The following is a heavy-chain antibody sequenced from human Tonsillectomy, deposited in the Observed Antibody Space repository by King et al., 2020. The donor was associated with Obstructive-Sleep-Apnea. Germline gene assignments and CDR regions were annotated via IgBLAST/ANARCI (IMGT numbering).Heavy chain of an antibody. CDR3: AGAGRAAAWFDY. Sequence: VQLVESGGGLVQPGGSLRLSCAASGFTVSSNYMSWVRQAPGKGLEWVSVFYSGGSTYYADSVKGRFTLSRDNSKNTLYLQMNSLGAEDTAVYYCAGAGRAAAWFDYWGQGTLVTVSS. CDR2: FYSGGST. CDR1: GFTVSSNY. V-gene: IGHV3-66*01. J-gene: IGHJ4*02. D-gene: IGHD6-13*01.